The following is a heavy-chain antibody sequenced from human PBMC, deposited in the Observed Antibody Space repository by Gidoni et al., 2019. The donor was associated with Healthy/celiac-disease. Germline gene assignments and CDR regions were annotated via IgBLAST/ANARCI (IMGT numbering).Heavy chain of an antibody. CDR3: ARDISSGWSLGAFDI. CDR1: GFTFSSYE. J-gene: IGHJ3*02. CDR2: IISSVSTI. V-gene: IGHV3-48*03. D-gene: IGHD6-19*01. Sequence: EVQLVESGGGLVQPGGSLRLSCAASGFTFSSYERNWVRQAPGKGLVWVSYIISSVSTIYYADSVKGRFTISRDNAKNSLYLQMNSLRAEDTAVYYCARDISSGWSLGAFDIWGQGTMVTVSS.